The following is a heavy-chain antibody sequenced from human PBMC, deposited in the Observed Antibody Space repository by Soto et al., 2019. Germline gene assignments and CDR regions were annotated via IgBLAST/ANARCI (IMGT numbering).Heavy chain of an antibody. D-gene: IGHD2-15*01. CDR3: AREGRYCSGGSVYSPDAFDI. CDR2: IIPIFGTA. Sequence: RASVKVSCKASGGTFSSYAISWVRQAPGQGLEWMGGIIPIFGTANYAQKFQGRVTITADKSTSTAYMELSSLRSEDTAVYYCAREGRYCSGGSVYSPDAFDIWGQGTMVTVSS. V-gene: IGHV1-69*06. CDR1: GGTFSSYA. J-gene: IGHJ3*02.